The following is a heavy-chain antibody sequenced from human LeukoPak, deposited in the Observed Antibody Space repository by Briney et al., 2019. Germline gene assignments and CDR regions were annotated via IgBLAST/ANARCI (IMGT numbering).Heavy chain of an antibody. Sequence: GASVKVSCKASGYTFTSYYMHWVRQAPGQGLEWMGIINPSGGSTSYAQKFQGRVTMTRDTSTSTVYMELSSLRSEDTAVYYCARHTMVRGVINPLDHWGQGTLVTVSS. CDR1: GYTFTSYY. D-gene: IGHD3-10*01. CDR3: ARHTMVRGVINPLDH. J-gene: IGHJ4*02. V-gene: IGHV1-46*01. CDR2: INPSGGST.